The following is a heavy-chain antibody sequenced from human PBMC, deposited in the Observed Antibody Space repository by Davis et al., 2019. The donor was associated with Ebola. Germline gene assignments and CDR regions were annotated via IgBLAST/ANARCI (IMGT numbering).Heavy chain of an antibody. V-gene: IGHV4-59*12. CDR1: GGSFSSYY. Sequence: MPGGSLRLSCAVYGGSFSSYYWSWIRQPPGKGLEWIGYIYYSGSTNYNPSLKSRVTISIDKSKNQFSLNLNSVTAADTAVYYCASGSTTCWECLNFWGQGTLVTVYS. CDR3: ASGSTTCWECLNF. CDR2: IYYSGST. J-gene: IGHJ4*02. D-gene: IGHD2-2*01.